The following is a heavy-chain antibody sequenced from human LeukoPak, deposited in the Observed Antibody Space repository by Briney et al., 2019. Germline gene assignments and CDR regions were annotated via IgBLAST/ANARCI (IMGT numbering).Heavy chain of an antibody. V-gene: IGHV4-38-2*01. CDR1: GYSISSGYY. Sequence: SETLSLTCAVSGYSISSGYYWGWSRQPPGKGVEWIGSIYHSGSTYYNPSLKSRVTISVDTSKNQFSLKLSSVTAADTAVCYCARSSMTTVYYWGQGTLVTVS. D-gene: IGHD4-11*01. CDR2: IYHSGST. CDR3: ARSSMTTVYY. J-gene: IGHJ4*02.